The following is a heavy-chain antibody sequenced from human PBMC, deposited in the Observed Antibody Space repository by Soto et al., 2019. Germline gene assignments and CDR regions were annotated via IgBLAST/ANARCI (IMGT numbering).Heavy chain of an antibody. CDR2: IYHVGST. J-gene: IGHJ5*02. Sequence: SETLSLTCSVSGGSIRSNIYYWGWIRQPPGKGLEWIGEIYHVGSTKYNPSLKSRVTISVDKSNNQFSLELRSVTAADTAVYYCATLPPRIVVVKTELPTWAQGILVTVSS. CDR3: ATLPPRIVVVKTELPT. V-gene: IGHV4-39*07. CDR1: GGSIRSNIYY. D-gene: IGHD2-15*01.